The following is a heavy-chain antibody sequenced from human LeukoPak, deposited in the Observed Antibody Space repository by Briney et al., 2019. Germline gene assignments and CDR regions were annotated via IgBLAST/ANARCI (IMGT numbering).Heavy chain of an antibody. Sequence: GGSLRLSCAASGFTFSSYGMHWVRQAPGKGLEWVAVISYDGSNKYYADSVKGRFTISRDNSKNTLYLQMNSLRAEDPAGYYCAKAKGYSGYDAFDYWGQGTLVTVSS. CDR1: GFTFSSYG. V-gene: IGHV3-30*18. CDR2: ISYDGSNK. CDR3: AKAKGYSGYDAFDY. D-gene: IGHD5-12*01. J-gene: IGHJ4*02.